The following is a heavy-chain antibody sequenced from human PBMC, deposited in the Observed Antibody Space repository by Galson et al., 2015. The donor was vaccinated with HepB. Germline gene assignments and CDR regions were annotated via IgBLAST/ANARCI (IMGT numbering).Heavy chain of an antibody. D-gene: IGHD4-23*01. J-gene: IGHJ4*02. V-gene: IGHV3-48*01. CDR3: ARGGPRWYFDY. CDR2: ITSSSSIM. Sequence: SLRLSCAVSGFTFSSYSMNWVRQAPGKGPEWVSYITSSSSIMYYADSVKGRFTISRDNAKNSLYLQMSSLRAEDTAVYYCARGGPRWYFDYWGQGTLVTVSS. CDR1: GFTFSSYS.